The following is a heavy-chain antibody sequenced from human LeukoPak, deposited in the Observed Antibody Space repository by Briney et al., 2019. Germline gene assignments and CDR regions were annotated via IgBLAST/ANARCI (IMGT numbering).Heavy chain of an antibody. D-gene: IGHD2-8*01. V-gene: IGHV3-23*01. J-gene: IGHJ6*03. CDR2: ISGSSGST. CDR3: AKDRGHCTNGVCHNYYYMDV. CDR1: GFTFSSYA. Sequence: GGSLRLSCAASGFTFSSYAMSWVRQAPGKGLEWVSTISGSSGSTDYADSVKGRFTISRGNSKNTLYLQMNSLRAEDTAVYYCAKDRGHCTNGVCHNYYYMDVWGKGTTVTVSS.